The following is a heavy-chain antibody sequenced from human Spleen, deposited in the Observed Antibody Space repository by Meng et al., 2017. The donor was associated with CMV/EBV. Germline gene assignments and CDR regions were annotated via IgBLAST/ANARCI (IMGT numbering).Heavy chain of an antibody. J-gene: IGHJ4*02. CDR3: ARIGYNWNLFDY. CDR2: ISYSGST. D-gene: IGHD1-20*01. CDR1: GASISDRDYC. Sequence: SCTVSGASISDRDYCWGWIRQPPGKGLEWIASISYSGSTYYNPSLKSRVTISVDTSKNQFSLKLTSVTAADTAVHYCARIGYNWNLFDYWGQGTLVTVSS. V-gene: IGHV4-39*07.